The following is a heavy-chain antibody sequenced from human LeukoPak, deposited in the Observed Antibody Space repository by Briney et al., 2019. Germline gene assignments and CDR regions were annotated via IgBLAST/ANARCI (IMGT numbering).Heavy chain of an antibody. V-gene: IGHV4-59*12. CDR2: IYYSGST. Sequence: PSETLSLTCTVSGGSISSYYWSWIRQPPGKGLEWIGYIYYSGSTYYNPSLKSRVTISVDTSKNQFSLKLSSVTAADTAVYYCARDRYSSPFDYWGQGTLVTVSS. CDR3: ARDRYSSPFDY. J-gene: IGHJ4*02. D-gene: IGHD6-13*01. CDR1: GGSISSYY.